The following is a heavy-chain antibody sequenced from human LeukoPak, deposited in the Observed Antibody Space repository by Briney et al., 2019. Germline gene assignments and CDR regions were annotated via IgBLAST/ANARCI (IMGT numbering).Heavy chain of an antibody. V-gene: IGHV2-70*17. CDR3: ARMDSSGWSPEY. CDR2: IDWDNDK. CDR1: GFSLRASGVC. J-gene: IGHJ4*02. Sequence: SGPALVKPTQTLTLTCSFSGFSLRASGVCVSWIRQPPGKALEWLARIDWDNDKFYRASLKTRLTISKDTSKNQVVLTLTNVDPGDTATYYCARMDSSGWSPEYWGQGTPVIVSS. D-gene: IGHD3-22*01.